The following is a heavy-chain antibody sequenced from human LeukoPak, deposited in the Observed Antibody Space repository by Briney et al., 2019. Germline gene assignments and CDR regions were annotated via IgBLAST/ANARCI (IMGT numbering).Heavy chain of an antibody. J-gene: IGHJ4*02. V-gene: IGHV4-59*01. Sequence: PSETLSLTCSVSGGSISGYYWSWLRQSPGKRLEWIAYTAFGGSTDYNPSLKSRVTISMDTSKNQVSLELYSTTTADTAVYYRARGRRQLDNWGQGTQVTVSS. CDR3: ARGRRQLDN. D-gene: IGHD6-19*01. CDR1: GGSISGYY. CDR2: TAFGGST.